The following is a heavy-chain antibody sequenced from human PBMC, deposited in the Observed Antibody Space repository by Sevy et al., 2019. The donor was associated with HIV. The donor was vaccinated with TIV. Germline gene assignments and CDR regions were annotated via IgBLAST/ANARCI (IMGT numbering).Heavy chain of an antibody. CDR1: GFTFSSYG. CDR2: IRYDGSNK. CDR3: AKWGAITIFGVVINCGMDV. D-gene: IGHD3-3*01. V-gene: IGHV3-30*02. Sequence: GSLRLSCAASGFTFSSYGMHWVRQAPGKGLEWVAFIRYDGSNKYYADSVKGRFTISRDNSKNTLYLQMNSLRAEDTAVYYCAKWGAITIFGVVINCGMDVWGQGTTVTVSS. J-gene: IGHJ6*02.